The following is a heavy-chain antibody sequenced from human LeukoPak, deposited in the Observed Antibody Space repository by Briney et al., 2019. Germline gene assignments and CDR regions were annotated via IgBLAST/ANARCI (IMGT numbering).Heavy chain of an antibody. D-gene: IGHD3-9*01. CDR3: ATRQFDDAYYFDY. Sequence: ASVKVSCTVSGYTLTELSMHWVRQAPGKGLEWMGGFDPEDGETIYAQKFQGRVTMTEDTSTDTAYMELSSLRSEDTAVYYCATRQFDDAYYFDYWGRELWSPSPQ. CDR2: FDPEDGET. J-gene: IGHJ4*02. CDR1: GYTLTELS. V-gene: IGHV1-24*01.